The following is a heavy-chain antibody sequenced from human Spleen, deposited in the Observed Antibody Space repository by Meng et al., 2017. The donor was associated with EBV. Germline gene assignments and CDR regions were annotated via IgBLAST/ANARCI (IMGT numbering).Heavy chain of an antibody. CDR1: GGSVSSGSYY. D-gene: IGHD5-18*01. Sequence: VHLQVSGPGLVKPSETLSLTCTVSGGSVSSGSYYWSWIRQPPGKGLEWIGYMHYTGITHYNPSLKSRVTISVDTSKNQFSLKLSSVTAADTAVYYCARLVYVDTTMVTAIDYWGQGTLVTVSS. J-gene: IGHJ4*02. CDR2: MHYTGIT. V-gene: IGHV4-61*01. CDR3: ARLVYVDTTMVTAIDY.